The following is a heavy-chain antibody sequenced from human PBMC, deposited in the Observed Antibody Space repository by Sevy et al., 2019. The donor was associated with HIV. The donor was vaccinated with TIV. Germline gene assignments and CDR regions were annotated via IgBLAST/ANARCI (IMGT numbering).Heavy chain of an antibody. Sequence: GGSLRLSCTTSGFTFSAYAMHWVRQAPGKGLEWVAIIWSDGAYQYHGDSVKGRFTISRDNAKSSLFLEMNTLRAEDTAVYYCARAGIFDYWGQGNLVTVSS. J-gene: IGHJ4*02. CDR1: GFTFSAYA. CDR2: IWSDGAYQ. CDR3: ARAGIFDY. D-gene: IGHD2-21*01. V-gene: IGHV3-33*01.